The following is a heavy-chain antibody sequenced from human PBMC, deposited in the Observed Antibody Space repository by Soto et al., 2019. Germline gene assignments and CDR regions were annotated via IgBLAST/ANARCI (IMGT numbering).Heavy chain of an antibody. CDR2: IRSKSNNYAT. CDR1: GFSFSDSA. J-gene: IGHJ4*02. V-gene: IGHV3-73*01. Sequence: GGSLRLSYAASGFSFSDSAMHWVRQASGKGLEWVGRIRSKSNNYATEYHASVKGRFTISRDDSKNTAYLQMNSLKTEDTAFYYCTRHLVDFWGQGTLVTVSS. CDR3: TRHLVDF.